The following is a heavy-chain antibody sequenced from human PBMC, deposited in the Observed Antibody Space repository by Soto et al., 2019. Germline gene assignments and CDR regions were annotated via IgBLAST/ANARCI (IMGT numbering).Heavy chain of an antibody. CDR2: ITSSGDSI. Sequence: EVQLLESGGGSVHPGGSLRLACAASGFRFSDYSMNWVRQAPGKGLEWVSYITSSGDSIYYADSVRGRFTVSRDNAKNSLFLQMNGLRDEDTAVYYCARLPKGSTLTSWGQGTLVTVSS. D-gene: IGHD4-17*01. V-gene: IGHV3-48*02. CDR1: GFRFSDYS. J-gene: IGHJ4*02. CDR3: ARLPKGSTLTS.